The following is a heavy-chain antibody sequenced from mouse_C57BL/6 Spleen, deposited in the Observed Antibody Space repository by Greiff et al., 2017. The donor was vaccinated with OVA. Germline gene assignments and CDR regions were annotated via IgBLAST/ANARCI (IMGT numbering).Heavy chain of an antibody. J-gene: IGHJ4*01. CDR3: ARDLPFYAMDY. CDR1: GYSITSGYY. V-gene: IGHV3-6*01. Sequence: EVHLVESGPGLVKPSQSLSLTCSVTGYSITSGYYWNWIRQFPGNKLEWMGYISYDGSNNYNPSLKNRISITRDTSKNQFFLKLNSVTTEDTATYYCARDLPFYAMDYWGQGTSVTVSS. CDR2: ISYDGSN. D-gene: IGHD5-1*01.